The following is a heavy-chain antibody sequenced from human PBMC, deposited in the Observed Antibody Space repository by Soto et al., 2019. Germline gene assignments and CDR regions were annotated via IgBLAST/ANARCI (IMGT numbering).Heavy chain of an antibody. CDR2: ISYDGSNK. CDR3: AKDFFASVVTPVDY. Sequence: QVQLVESGGGVVQPGRSLRLSCAASGFTFSSYGMHWVRQAPGKGLEWVAVISYDGSNKYYADSVKGRFTISRDNSKNTLYLQMNGLRAEDTAGYYCAKDFFASVVTPVDYWGQGTLVTVSS. D-gene: IGHD2-21*02. CDR1: GFTFSSYG. J-gene: IGHJ4*02. V-gene: IGHV3-30*18.